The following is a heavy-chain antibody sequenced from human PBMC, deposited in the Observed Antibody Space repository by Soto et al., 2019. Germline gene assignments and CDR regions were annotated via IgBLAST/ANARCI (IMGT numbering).Heavy chain of an antibody. CDR2: ISSSSSYT. D-gene: IGHD6-13*01. Sequence: PGGSLRLSFAASGFTFSDYYMSWIRQAPGKGLEWVSYISSSSSYTNYADSVKGRFTISRDNAKNSLYLQMNSLRAEDTAVYYCARSSIAEQGDFDYWGQGTLVTVSS. CDR3: ARSSIAEQGDFDY. CDR1: GFTFSDYY. V-gene: IGHV3-11*06. J-gene: IGHJ4*02.